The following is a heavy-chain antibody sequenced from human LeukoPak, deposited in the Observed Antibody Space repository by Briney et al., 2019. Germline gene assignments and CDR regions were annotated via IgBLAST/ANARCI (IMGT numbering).Heavy chain of an antibody. CDR3: ARSSGSRYYIDY. D-gene: IGHD1-26*01. J-gene: IGHJ4*02. V-gene: IGHV4-59*01. CDR2: ILYTGST. Sequence: SETLSLTCTVSSGSISTYYWSWVRQPPGKGLEWIGYILYTGSTNYNPSLKSRVTMSVDASKNQFSLKLSSVTAADTAVCYCARSSGSRYYIDYWGQGTLVTVSS. CDR1: SGSISTYY.